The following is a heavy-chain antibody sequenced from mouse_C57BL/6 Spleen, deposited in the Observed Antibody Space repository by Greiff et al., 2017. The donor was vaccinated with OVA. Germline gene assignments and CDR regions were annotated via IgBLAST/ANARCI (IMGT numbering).Heavy chain of an antibody. CDR2: INPSSGYT. J-gene: IGHJ2*01. Sequence: QVHVKQSGAELAKPGASVKLSCKASGYTFTSYWIPWVKQRPGQGLEWIGYINPSSGYTKYNQKFKDKATLTADKSSSTAYMQLSSLTYEDSAVYYCARYYYFDYWGQGTTLTVSS. V-gene: IGHV1-7*01. CDR3: ARYYYFDY. CDR1: GYTFTSYW.